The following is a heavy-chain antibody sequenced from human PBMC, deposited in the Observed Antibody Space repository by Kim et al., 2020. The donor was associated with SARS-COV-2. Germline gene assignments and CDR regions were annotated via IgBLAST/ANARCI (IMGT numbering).Heavy chain of an antibody. Sequence: NYSTSLKSRVTMSVDTSKNQFSLRLTSVTAADTAVYYCARGGGTARSFDYWGHGTLVTVSS. J-gene: IGHJ4*01. V-gene: IGHV4-4*07. CDR3: ARGGGTARSFDY. D-gene: IGHD1-7*01.